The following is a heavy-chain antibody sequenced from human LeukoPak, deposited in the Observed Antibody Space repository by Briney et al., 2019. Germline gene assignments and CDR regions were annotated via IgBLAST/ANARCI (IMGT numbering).Heavy chain of an antibody. J-gene: IGHJ4*02. CDR2: VSYSGRT. Sequence: PSETLSRTCTVSGPSIINYYWSWIRQPPGKGLECIGYVSYSGRTNHNPSLKSRVTISADTSKNQFSLKLTSVTAADPAVYYCARHERGAENLDYWGQGTLVTVSS. CDR1: GPSIINYY. D-gene: IGHD1-1*01. V-gene: IGHV4-59*08. CDR3: ARHERGAENLDY.